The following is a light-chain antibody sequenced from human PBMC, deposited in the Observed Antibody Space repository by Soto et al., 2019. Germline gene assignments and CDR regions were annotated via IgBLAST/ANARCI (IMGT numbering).Light chain of an antibody. CDR3: QQGHNGPLA. J-gene: IGKJ2*01. V-gene: IGKV3-15*01. CDR2: SAS. CDR1: QSISTE. Sequence: EIAMTQSPATLSVSPGERATLSCRASQSISTELAWYQQKPGQPPRLLIYSASTRATGVPARFTGSGSGSEFTVTISGLQSEDFAVYYCQQGHNGPLAFGQGTRLEI.